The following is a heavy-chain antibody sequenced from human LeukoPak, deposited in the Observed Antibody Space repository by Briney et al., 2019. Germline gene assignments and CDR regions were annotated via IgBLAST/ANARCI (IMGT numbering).Heavy chain of an antibody. CDR1: GYTFTGYY. Sequence: ASVKVSCKASGYTFTGYYMHWVRQAPGQGVEWMGWINPTSGGTNFAQKFQGRVTMTRDTSISTAYTELSRLRSDDTAVYYCARSGYCSSTSCYAPLFDYWGQGSLVTVSS. CDR2: INPTSGGT. J-gene: IGHJ4*02. V-gene: IGHV1-2*02. CDR3: ARSGYCSSTSCYAPLFDY. D-gene: IGHD2-2*01.